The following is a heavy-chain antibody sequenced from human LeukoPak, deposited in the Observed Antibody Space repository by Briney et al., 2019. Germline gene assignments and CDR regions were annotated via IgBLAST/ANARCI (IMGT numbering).Heavy chain of an antibody. D-gene: IGHD6-13*01. CDR3: AREGYSGHYFDC. CDR2: IIPIFGTA. Sequence: GASVKVSCKASGGTFSSYAISWVRQAPGQGLEWMGGIIPIFGTANYAQKFQGRVTITADESTSTAYMELSSLRSEDMAVYYCAREGYSGHYFDCWGQGTLVTVSS. J-gene: IGHJ4*02. V-gene: IGHV1-69*13. CDR1: GGTFSSYA.